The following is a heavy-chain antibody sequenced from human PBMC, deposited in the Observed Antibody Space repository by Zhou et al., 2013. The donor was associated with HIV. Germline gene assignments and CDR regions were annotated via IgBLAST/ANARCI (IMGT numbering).Heavy chain of an antibody. Sequence: QVQLVQSGAEVKKPGSSVKISCRTSGAPFSSFAFNWMRQAPGQGLEWVGGIIPILGTPNYAQKFQGRLTLTTDDSSNTAYMELNSLRYEDTAVYYCARGLSATWSGGGFFYMDVWGQGTTVTVSS. CDR2: IIPILGTP. D-gene: IGHD2-15*01. V-gene: IGHV1-69*05. CDR1: GAPFSSFA. CDR3: ARGLSATWSGGGFFYMDV. J-gene: IGHJ6*03.